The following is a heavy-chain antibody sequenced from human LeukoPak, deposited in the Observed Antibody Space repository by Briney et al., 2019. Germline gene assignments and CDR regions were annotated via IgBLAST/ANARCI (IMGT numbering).Heavy chain of an antibody. D-gene: IGHD3-22*01. V-gene: IGHV1-18*01. CDR1: GYTFTSYG. CDR3: ARGEIVVLTETQGYAFDI. CDR2: ISAYNGNT. J-gene: IGHJ3*02. Sequence: ASVKVFCKASGYTFTSYGISWVRQAPGQGLEWMGWISAYNGNTNYAQKLQGRVTMTTDTSTSTAYMELRSLRSDDTAVYYCARGEIVVLTETQGYAFDIWGQGTMVIVSS.